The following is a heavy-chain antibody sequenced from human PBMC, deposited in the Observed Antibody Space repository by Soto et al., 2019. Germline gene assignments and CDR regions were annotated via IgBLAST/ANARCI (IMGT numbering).Heavy chain of an antibody. J-gene: IGHJ4*02. V-gene: IGHV5-51*01. Sequence: GESIKISCTDSGYSFTSYWIGWVRQMPGKGLEWMGIIYPGDSDTRYSPSFQGQFTIPADKSISTAYLQWSSLKASDTAMYYCARGINWGSLDYWGEGTLVTVSS. CDR3: ARGINWGSLDY. D-gene: IGHD7-27*01. CDR1: GYSFTSYW. CDR2: IYPGDSDT.